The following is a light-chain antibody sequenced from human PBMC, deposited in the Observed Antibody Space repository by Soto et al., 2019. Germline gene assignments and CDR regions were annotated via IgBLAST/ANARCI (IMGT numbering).Light chain of an antibody. J-gene: IGLJ1*01. Sequence: QFVLTQPASLSGSPGQSITTSCAGNNSEVGGYNYVSWYQQHPGKAPKLMIYDVSNRPSGVSNRFSGSKSGNTASLTISVLQAEDEADYYCSSYTSSSTPLFVFGTGTKVTVL. CDR2: DVS. CDR1: NSEVGGYNY. CDR3: SSYTSSSTPLFV. V-gene: IGLV2-14*01.